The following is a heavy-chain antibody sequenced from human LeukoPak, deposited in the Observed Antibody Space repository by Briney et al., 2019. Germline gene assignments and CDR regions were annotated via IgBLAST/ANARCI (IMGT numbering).Heavy chain of an antibody. CDR1: GFTFSSYS. D-gene: IGHD6-13*01. CDR2: ISSSSSYI. CDR3: ARTGYSSSWYHGTPDY. J-gene: IGHJ4*02. Sequence: GGSLRLSCAASGFTFSSYSMNWVRQAPGKGLEWVSSISSSSSYIYYADSVKGRFTISRDNAKNSLYLQMNSLRAEDTAVYYCARTGYSSSWYHGTPDYWGQGTLVTVSS. V-gene: IGHV3-21*01.